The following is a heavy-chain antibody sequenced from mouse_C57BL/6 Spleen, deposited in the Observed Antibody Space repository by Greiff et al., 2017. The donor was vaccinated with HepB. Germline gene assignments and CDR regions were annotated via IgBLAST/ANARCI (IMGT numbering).Heavy chain of an antibody. V-gene: IGHV10-1*01. CDR1: GFSFNTYA. J-gene: IGHJ2*01. CDR3: VRQDYYFDY. CDR2: IRSKSNNYAT. Sequence: EVQRVESGGGLVQPKGSLKLSCAASGFSFNTYAMNWVRQAPGKGLEWVARIRSKSNNYATYYADSVKDRFTISRDDSESMLYLQMNNLKTEDTAMYYCVRQDYYFDYWGQGTTLTVSS.